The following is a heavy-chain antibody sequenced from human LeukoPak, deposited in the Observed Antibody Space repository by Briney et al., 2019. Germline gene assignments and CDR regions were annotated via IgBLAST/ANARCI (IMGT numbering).Heavy chain of an antibody. Sequence: GESLKISCKGSGYSFTNYWIGWVRQMPGKGLEWMGIIYPGDSDTRYSPSFQGQVTISADKSISTAYLQWSSLMASDTAMYYCARHGHSVYDGYDALDIWGQGTMVTVSS. D-gene: IGHD5/OR15-5a*01. J-gene: IGHJ3*02. V-gene: IGHV5-51*01. CDR1: GYSFTNYW. CDR3: ARHGHSVYDGYDALDI. CDR2: IYPGDSDT.